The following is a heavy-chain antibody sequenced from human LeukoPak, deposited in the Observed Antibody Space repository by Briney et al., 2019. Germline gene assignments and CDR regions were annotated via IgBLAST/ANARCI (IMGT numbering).Heavy chain of an antibody. J-gene: IGHJ6*03. Sequence: GGSLCLTCTASGFSFSSYILNWVRQAPGKGLEWVSYINSGSSTIYYADSVKGRFTISRDNAKNSLYLQMNSLRAEDSAMYFCARGSGGDSGTDYYGYMDVWGNGTMVTVSS. D-gene: IGHD3-10*01. V-gene: IGHV3-48*01. CDR2: INSGSSTI. CDR3: ARGSGGDSGTDYYGYMDV. CDR1: GFSFSSYI.